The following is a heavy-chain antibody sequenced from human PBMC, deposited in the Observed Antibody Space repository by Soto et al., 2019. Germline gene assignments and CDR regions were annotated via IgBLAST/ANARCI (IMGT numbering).Heavy chain of an antibody. J-gene: IGHJ4*02. D-gene: IGHD3-3*01. CDR1: GGSISSGSY. CDR3: ARNGYYCIES. V-gene: IGHV4-4*02. Sequence: QVQLQESGPGLVKPSGTLSLTCAVSGGSISSGSYWSWVRQPPGKELEWIGEISYKGGTTYNPSLKSRVTTLMDKSKNQLFLSRTSVTAADTAVYFCARNGYYCIESWGQGILVTVSS. CDR2: ISYKGGT.